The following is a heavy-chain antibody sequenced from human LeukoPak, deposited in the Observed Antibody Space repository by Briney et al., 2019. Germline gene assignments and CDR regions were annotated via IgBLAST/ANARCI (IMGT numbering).Heavy chain of an antibody. V-gene: IGHV3-9*01. CDR1: GFTFDEYA. CDR2: ISWNSGSI. CDR3: AKDATYLNWYFDL. J-gene: IGHJ2*01. Sequence: PGGSLRLSCAASGFTFDEYAMHWVRQAPGKGLEWVSGISWNSGSIGYADSVKGRFTISRDNAKNSLYLQMNSLRAEDTALYYCAKDATYLNWYFDLWGRGTLVTVSS.